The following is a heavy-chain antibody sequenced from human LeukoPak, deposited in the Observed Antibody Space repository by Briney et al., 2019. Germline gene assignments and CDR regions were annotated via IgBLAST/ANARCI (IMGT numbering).Heavy chain of an antibody. Sequence: PFETLSLTCAVYGGSFSGYYWSWIRQPPGKGLEWIGEINHSGSTNYNPSLKSRVTISVDTSKNQFSLKLSSVTAADTAVYYCARGIDDYSNYFDYWGQGTLVTVSS. D-gene: IGHD4-11*01. J-gene: IGHJ4*02. CDR1: GGSFSGYY. CDR2: INHSGST. V-gene: IGHV4-34*01. CDR3: ARGIDDYSNYFDY.